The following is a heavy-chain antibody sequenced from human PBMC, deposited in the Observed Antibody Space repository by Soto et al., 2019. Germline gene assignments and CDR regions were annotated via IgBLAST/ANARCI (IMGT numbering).Heavy chain of an antibody. CDR1: GYTFTIYG. CDR2: ISGYNGNT. V-gene: IGHV1-18*04. J-gene: IGHJ4*02. D-gene: IGHD3-22*01. Sequence: QVQLVQSGAEVKKTGASVKVSCKASGYTFTIYGISWVRQAPVQGLEWMGWISGYNGNTDYAQNLQDRVTLTTDASTSSVYMELRSLRSDDTAVYYCARVDYYDSSGYYGYWGQGTLITVSS. CDR3: ARVDYYDSSGYYGY.